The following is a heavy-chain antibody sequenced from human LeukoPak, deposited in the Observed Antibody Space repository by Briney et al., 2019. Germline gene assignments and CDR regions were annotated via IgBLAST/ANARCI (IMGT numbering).Heavy chain of an antibody. D-gene: IGHD3-22*01. CDR3: VRYYNN. V-gene: IGHV3-74*01. J-gene: IGHJ4*02. CDR2: INSDGRRT. CDR1: GFTFSSYW. Sequence: PAGSMRLSCAASGFTFSSYWMHWVRQAPGKGLVWVSRINSDGRRTNYADSGKGRSTIARDNAKNTLYLQMNSLRAEDTAVYYCVRYYNNWGQGTLVTASS.